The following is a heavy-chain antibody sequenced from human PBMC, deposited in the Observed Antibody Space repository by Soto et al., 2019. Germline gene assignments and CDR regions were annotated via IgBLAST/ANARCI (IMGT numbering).Heavy chain of an antibody. CDR1: GYTFSDYS. V-gene: IGHV3-11*05. D-gene: IGHD3-3*01. CDR2: ISSSGTYT. CDR3: TRGVDYFDY. J-gene: IGHJ4*02. Sequence: QVQLVESGGGLVKPGGSLRLSCAASGYTFSDYSVTWVRQALGKGLEWVSYISSSGTYTKYADSVKGRFTFSRDNAKNSLYLQMNSLTAEDTAVYYCTRGVDYFDYWGQGTLVTVSS.